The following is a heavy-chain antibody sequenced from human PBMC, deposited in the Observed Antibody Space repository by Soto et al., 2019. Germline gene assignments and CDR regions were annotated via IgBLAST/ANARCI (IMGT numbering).Heavy chain of an antibody. CDR2: MSHSRSS. V-gene: IGHV4-61*03. CDR3: ARRGDVVLPSAVKRGYAFVM. Sequence: EKRSLTYTVSGGSVSRGNYFWSWIRQYTGKGLEWIGYMSHSRSSNYTPSLKSRVTISVDTSANTFSLKLSSVTASETAIYHCARRGDVVLPSAVKRGYAFVMWCQGTMVT. J-gene: IGHJ3*02. D-gene: IGHD2-15*01. CDR1: GGSVSRGNYF.